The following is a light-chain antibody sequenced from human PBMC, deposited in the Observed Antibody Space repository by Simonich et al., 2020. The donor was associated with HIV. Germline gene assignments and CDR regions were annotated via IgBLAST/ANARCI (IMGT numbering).Light chain of an antibody. CDR1: QRISSG. CDR3: QHLNSYPRT. V-gene: IGKV1-9*01. CDR2: AAS. J-gene: IGKJ1*01. Sequence: DIQMTQSPSTLSGSVGDRVTITCRASQRISSGLAWYHQKPGKAPKLLIYAASTFQSGVPSRFSGSGSGTEFTLTISSLQPEDFATYYCQHLNSYPRTFGQGTKVEIK.